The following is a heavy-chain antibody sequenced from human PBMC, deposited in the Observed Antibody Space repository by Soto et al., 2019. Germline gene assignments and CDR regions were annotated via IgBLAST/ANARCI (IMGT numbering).Heavy chain of an antibody. V-gene: IGHV1-8*01. CDR3: ARDKVVGATGN. D-gene: IGHD1-1*01. CDR1: GCTFTSYD. Sequence: QVQLLQSGAEVKRPGASVKVSCKASGCTFTSYDIKWVRQATGQGLEWMGWMNPNSGNTVYAQKFQGRVTMIRNTSISTAYMELSSLRSEDTAVYYCARDKVVGATGNWGQGTLVTVSS. J-gene: IGHJ4*02. CDR2: MNPNSGNT.